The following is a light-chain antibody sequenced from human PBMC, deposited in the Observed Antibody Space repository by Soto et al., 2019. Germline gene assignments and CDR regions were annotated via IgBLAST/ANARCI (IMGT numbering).Light chain of an antibody. CDR3: QQYETFSGT. V-gene: IGKV1-5*01. CDR2: DAS. J-gene: IGKJ1*01. CDR1: QSVSGW. Sequence: IQRRLSNSRMTASVGERVTVACRASQSVSGWLAWYQQKPGEAPKLLIYDASALPRGVPSRFSGSGSGTKFTLTSASLQPEDFATYYCQQYETFSGTFGPGTKVDI.